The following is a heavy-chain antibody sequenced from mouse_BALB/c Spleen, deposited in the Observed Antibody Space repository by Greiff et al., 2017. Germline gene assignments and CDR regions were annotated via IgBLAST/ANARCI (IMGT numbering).Heavy chain of an antibody. CDR3: ARHYYYGSSYYFDY. CDR1: GFAFSSYD. Sequence: EVQGVESGGGLVKPGGSLKLSCAASGFAFSSYDMSWVRQTPEKRLEWVAYISSGGGSTYYPDTVKGRFTISRDNAKNTLYLQMSSLKSEDTAMYYCARHYYYGSSYYFDYWGQGTTLTVSS. J-gene: IGHJ2*01. CDR2: ISSGGGST. V-gene: IGHV5-12-1*01. D-gene: IGHD1-1*01.